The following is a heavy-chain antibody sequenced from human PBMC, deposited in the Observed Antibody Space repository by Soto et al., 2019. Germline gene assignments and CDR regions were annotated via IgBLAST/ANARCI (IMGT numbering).Heavy chain of an antibody. CDR1: GFTFSSYG. Sequence: PGGSLRLSCAASGFTFSSYGMHWVRQAPGKGLEWVAVISYDGSNKYYADSVKGRFTISRDNSKNTLYLQMNSLRAEDTAVYYCANLLGYWGQGTLVTVSS. CDR2: ISYDGSNK. CDR3: ANLLGY. V-gene: IGHV3-30*18. J-gene: IGHJ4*02.